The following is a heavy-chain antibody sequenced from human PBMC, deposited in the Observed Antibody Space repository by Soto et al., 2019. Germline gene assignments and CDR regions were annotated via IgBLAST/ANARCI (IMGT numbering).Heavy chain of an antibody. J-gene: IGHJ5*02. D-gene: IGHD1-26*01. CDR2: ISGSGGST. Sequence: GGSLRLSCAASGFTFSSYAMSWVRQAPGKGLEWVSAISGSGGSTYYADSVKGRFTISRDNAKNSLYLQMTSLRDEDTAVYYCTRYSGSYYRNNWFDPWGQGTLVTVSS. CDR3: TRYSGSYYRNNWFDP. CDR1: GFTFSSYA. V-gene: IGHV3-23*01.